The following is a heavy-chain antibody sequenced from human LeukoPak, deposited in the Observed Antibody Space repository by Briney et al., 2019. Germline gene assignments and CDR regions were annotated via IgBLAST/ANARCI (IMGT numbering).Heavy chain of an antibody. CDR1: GFTFSSYG. CDR2: ISFDGSYK. J-gene: IGHJ4*02. D-gene: IGHD6-13*01. Sequence: GGSLRLSCAASGFTFSSYGMHWVRQAPGKGLEWVAVISFDGSYKYYADSVKGRFTISRDNSKNTLYLQMNSLRAEDTAVYYCAKDRVTAAGYYSDYWGQGTLVTVSS. V-gene: IGHV3-30*18. CDR3: AKDRVTAAGYYSDY.